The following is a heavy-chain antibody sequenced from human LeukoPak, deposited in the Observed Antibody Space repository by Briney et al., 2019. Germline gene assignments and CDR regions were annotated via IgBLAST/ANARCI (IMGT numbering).Heavy chain of an antibody. J-gene: IGHJ4*02. CDR1: GFTFSSYA. Sequence: GRSLRLSCAASGFTFSSYAMHWVRQAPGKGLEWVAVISYDGSNKYYADSVKGRFTISRDNSKNMLYLQMNSLRAEDTAVYYCASSPLMGGYNSGRDYWGQGTLVTVSS. D-gene: IGHD5-24*01. CDR3: ASSPLMGGYNSGRDY. CDR2: ISYDGSNK. V-gene: IGHV3-30*14.